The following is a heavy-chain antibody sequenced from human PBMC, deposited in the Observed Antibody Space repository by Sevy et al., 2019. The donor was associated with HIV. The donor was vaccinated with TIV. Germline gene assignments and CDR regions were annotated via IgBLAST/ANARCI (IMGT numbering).Heavy chain of an antibody. CDR3: ARVDDFYCSGGSCYHYGMDV. D-gene: IGHD2-15*01. CDR2: ISAYNGNT. J-gene: IGHJ6*02. CDR1: GYTFTSYG. V-gene: IGHV1-18*01. Sequence: ASVKVSCKASGYTFTSYGISWVRQAPGQGLEWMGWISAYNGNTNYAQKLQGRVTMTTDTSTSTAYMELRSLRSDDTAVYYCARVDDFYCSGGSCYHYGMDVWVQGTTVTVSS.